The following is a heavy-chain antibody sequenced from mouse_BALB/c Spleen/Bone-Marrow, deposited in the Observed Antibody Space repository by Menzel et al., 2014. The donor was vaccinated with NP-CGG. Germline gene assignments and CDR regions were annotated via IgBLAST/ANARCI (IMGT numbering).Heavy chain of an antibody. CDR2: ISTYYGDA. CDR1: GYTSTDYA. V-gene: IGHV1S137*01. Sequence: LVESGAELVRPGVSVKISCKGSGYTSTDYAVHWVKQSHAKSLEWIGVISTYYGDATYNQKFKGKATMTVDKSSSTAYMELARLTSEDSAIYYCARDLDYWGQGTTLTVSS. J-gene: IGHJ2*01. CDR3: ARDLDY.